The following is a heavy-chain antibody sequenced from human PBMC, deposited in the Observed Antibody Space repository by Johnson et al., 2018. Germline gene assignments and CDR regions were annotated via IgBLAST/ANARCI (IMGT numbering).Heavy chain of an antibody. CDR3: ARAPYSSIYYRAFDV. CDR1: GFTFSTYG. J-gene: IGHJ3*01. Sequence: QVQLVQSGGGVVQPGRSLRLSCAASGFTFSTYGMHWVRQAPGKGLEWVAIIWYDGSNKYYADSVKGRFTISRDNSKNTLYLEIDSLRAEDTAMYCCARAPYSSIYYRAFDVWGQGTMVTVSS. CDR2: IWYDGSNK. D-gene: IGHD6-13*01. V-gene: IGHV3-33*01.